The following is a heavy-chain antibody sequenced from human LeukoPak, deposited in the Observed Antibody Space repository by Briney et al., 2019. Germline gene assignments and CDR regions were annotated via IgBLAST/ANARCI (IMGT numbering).Heavy chain of an antibody. CDR3: AREDIAAAQIDY. V-gene: IGHV1-46*01. CDR1: GYTFTSYY. Sequence: ASVKVSCKASGYTFTSYYMHWVRQAPGQGLEWMGIINPSGGSTSYARKFQGRVTMTRDTSTSTVYMELSSLRSEDTAVYYCAREDIAAAQIDYWGQGTLVTVSS. CDR2: INPSGGST. J-gene: IGHJ4*02. D-gene: IGHD6-13*01.